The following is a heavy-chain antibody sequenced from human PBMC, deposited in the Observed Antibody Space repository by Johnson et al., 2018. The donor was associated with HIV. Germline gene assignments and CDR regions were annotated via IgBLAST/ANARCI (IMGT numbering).Heavy chain of an antibody. D-gene: IGHD6-19*01. V-gene: IGHV3-11*04. J-gene: IGHJ3*02. CDR3: ARDRIAVAQGAFDI. CDR1: GFTFSDYY. Sequence: QVQLVESGGGLVKPGGSLRLSCAASGFTFSDYYMTWIRQAPGKGLEYLSYITSSGTTKYYADSVKGRFTISRDNSKNTLYLQMNSLRAEDTAVYYCARDRIAVAQGAFDIWGQGTMVTVSS. CDR2: ITSSGTTK.